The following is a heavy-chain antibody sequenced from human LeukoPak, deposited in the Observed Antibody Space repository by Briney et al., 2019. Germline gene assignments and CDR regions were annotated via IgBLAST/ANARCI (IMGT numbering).Heavy chain of an antibody. CDR2: IYHSGST. J-gene: IGHJ4*02. Sequence: PSETLSLTCTVSGYSMSSGYYWGWIRQPPGKGLEWMGSIYHSGSTYYNPSLKSRVTISVDTSKNQFSLKLSSVTAADTAVYYCARVGRWFGELSGDYWGQGTLVTVSS. D-gene: IGHD3-10*01. CDR3: ARVGRWFGELSGDY. CDR1: GYSMSSGYY. V-gene: IGHV4-38-2*02.